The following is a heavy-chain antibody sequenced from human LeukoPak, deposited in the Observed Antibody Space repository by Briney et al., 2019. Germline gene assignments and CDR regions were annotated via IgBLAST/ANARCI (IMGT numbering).Heavy chain of an antibody. V-gene: IGHV1-2*02. CDR2: INPNSGGT. D-gene: IGHD2-15*01. CDR3: ARDGNYCSGGSCSTQN. Sequence: GASVKVSCKASGYTFTSYYMHWVRQAPGQGLEWMGWINPNSGGTNSAQKFQGRVTMTRDTSISTAYMELSRLRSDDTAVYYCARDGNYCSGGSCSTQNWGQGTLVTVSS. CDR1: GYTFTSYY. J-gene: IGHJ4*02.